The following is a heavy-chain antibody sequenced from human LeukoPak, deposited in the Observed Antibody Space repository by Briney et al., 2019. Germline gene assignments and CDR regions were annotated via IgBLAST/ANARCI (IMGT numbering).Heavy chain of an antibody. V-gene: IGHV1-18*01. CDR2: ISAYNGNT. CDR3: ARASYYDFWSGYLTSLSGYYYMDV. D-gene: IGHD3-3*01. CDR1: GYTFTSYG. Sequence: ASVKVSCKASGYTFTSYGISWVRQAPGQGLEWMGWISAYNGNTNYAQKLQGRVTMTTDTSTSTAYMELRSLRSDDTAVYYCARASYYDFWSGYLTSLSGYYYMDVWGKGTTVTVSS. J-gene: IGHJ6*03.